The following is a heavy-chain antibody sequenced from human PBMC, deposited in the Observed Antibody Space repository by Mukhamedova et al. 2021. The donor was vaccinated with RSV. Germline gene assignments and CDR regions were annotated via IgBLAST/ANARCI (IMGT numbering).Heavy chain of an antibody. CDR2: GST. D-gene: IGHD3-10*01. Sequence: GSTNYNPSLKSRVTISVDTSKNQFSLKLSSVTAADTAVYYCARGGSGSYSWGQGTLVTVYS. CDR3: ARGGSGSYS. V-gene: IGHV4-59*09. J-gene: IGHJ5*02.